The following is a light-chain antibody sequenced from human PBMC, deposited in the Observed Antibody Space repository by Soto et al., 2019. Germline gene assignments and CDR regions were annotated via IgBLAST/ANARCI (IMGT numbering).Light chain of an antibody. CDR1: QSVSSY. CDR2: DAS. J-gene: IGKJ5*01. V-gene: IGKV3-11*01. Sequence: EIVLTQSPATLSLSPGETATLSCRAGQSVSSYLAWYQQKPGQAPRLLIYDASTRATGIPARFSGSGSGTDFTLTISSLEPEDFAVYYCQQRFNWPPITFGQGTRLEIK. CDR3: QQRFNWPPIT.